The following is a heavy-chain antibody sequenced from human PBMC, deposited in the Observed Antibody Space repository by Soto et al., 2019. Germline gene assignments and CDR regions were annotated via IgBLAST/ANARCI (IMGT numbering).Heavy chain of an antibody. Sequence: QVQLVQSGAEVKTPGSSVKVSCKASGGTLSDYAISWVRQAPGQGLEWMGGIMPTVDSANYAQNFQGRLTISADESTGTANLGLSSLRADDTAVYYCAVAAVREIMAQESSGMAVWGQGTTVIVSS. D-gene: IGHD3-10*01. CDR1: GGTLSDYA. J-gene: IGHJ6*02. V-gene: IGHV1-69*01. CDR3: AVAAVREIMAQESSGMAV. CDR2: IMPTVDSA.